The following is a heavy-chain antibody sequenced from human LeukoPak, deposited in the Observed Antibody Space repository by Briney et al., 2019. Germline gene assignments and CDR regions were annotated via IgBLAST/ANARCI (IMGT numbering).Heavy chain of an antibody. CDR2: ISGSVVST. D-gene: IGHD3-22*01. J-gene: IGHJ4*02. Sequence: GGSLRLSCAASGFTFSSYAMSWVRQAPGKGLEWVSTISGSVVSTYYADSVKGRFTISRDNSKNTLYLQMNSLRAEDTAVYYCAKARDDSSGYYQVLFDYWGQGTLVTVSS. V-gene: IGHV3-23*01. CDR1: GFTFSSYA. CDR3: AKARDDSSGYYQVLFDY.